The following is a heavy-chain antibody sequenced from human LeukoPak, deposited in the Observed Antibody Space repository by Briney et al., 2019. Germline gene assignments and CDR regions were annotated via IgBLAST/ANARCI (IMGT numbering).Heavy chain of an antibody. CDR2: IYDSGST. CDR3: ARQRYSSSWYHPYYFDY. J-gene: IGHJ4*02. D-gene: IGHD6-13*01. Sequence: SETLSLTCTVSGGSIRSSYYYWGWIRQPPGKGLEWIGSIYDSGSTYYNPSLRSRVTISVDTSKNQFSLKLSSVTAADTAVYYCARQRYSSSWYHPYYFDYWGQGTLVTVSS. V-gene: IGHV4-39*01. CDR1: GGSIRSSYYY.